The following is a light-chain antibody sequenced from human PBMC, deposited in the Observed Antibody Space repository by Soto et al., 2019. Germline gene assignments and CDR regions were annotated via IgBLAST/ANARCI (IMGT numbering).Light chain of an antibody. J-gene: IGLJ1*01. CDR1: SNDVGGYNY. CDR3: SSYAGSNIHYV. Sequence: QSVLTQPPSASGSPGQPVTISCTGTSNDVGGYNYVSWYQHHPGKVPKLMIYEVTKRPSGVPDRFSGSKSGNTASLTVSGLQAEDEADYYCSSYAGSNIHYVFGGGTKVTVL. V-gene: IGLV2-8*01. CDR2: EVT.